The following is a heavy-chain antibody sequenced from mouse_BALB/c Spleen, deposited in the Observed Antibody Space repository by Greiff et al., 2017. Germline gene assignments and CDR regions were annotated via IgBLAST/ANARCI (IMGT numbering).Heavy chain of an antibody. J-gene: IGHJ2*01. CDR2: IYPGDGDT. CDR1: GYAFSSSW. D-gene: IGHD1-1*01. CDR3: ARGRTVYFDY. Sequence: QVQLQQSGPELVKPGASVKISCKASGYAFSSSWMNWVKQRPGQGLEWIGRIYPGDGDTNYNGKFKGKATLTADKSSSTAYMQLSSLTSVDSAVYFCARGRTVYFDYWGQGTTLTVSS. V-gene: IGHV1-82*01.